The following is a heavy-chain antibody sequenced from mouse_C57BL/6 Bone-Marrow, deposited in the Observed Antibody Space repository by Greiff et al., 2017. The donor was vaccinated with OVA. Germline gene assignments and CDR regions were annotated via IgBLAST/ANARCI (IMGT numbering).Heavy chain of an antibody. Sequence: VQLQQSGAELVRPGASVTLSCKASGYTFTDYEMHWVKQTPVHGLEWIGAIDPETGGTAYNQKFKGKAILTADKSSSTAYMELRSLTAEDSAVCYCARSRLLPYAMDYWGQGTSVTVSS. CDR3: ARSRLLPYAMDY. J-gene: IGHJ4*01. CDR1: GYTFTDYE. CDR2: IDPETGGT. V-gene: IGHV1-15*01. D-gene: IGHD2-10*01.